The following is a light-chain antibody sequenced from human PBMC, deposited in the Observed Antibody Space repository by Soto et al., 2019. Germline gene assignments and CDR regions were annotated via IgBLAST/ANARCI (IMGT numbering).Light chain of an antibody. CDR3: QQRINWPLT. V-gene: IGKV3-11*01. Sequence: EIVLTQSPATLSLSPGERATLSCRASERVSRYLAWYQQKPGQAPRLLIYDASNRATGIPARFSGSGSGTDFTLTIGSLEPEDFAVYYCQQRINWPLTFGGGTKVEIK. CDR1: ERVSRY. CDR2: DAS. J-gene: IGKJ4*01.